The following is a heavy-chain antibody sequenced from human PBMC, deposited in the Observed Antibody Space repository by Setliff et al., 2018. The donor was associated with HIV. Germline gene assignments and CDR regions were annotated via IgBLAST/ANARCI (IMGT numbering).Heavy chain of an antibody. V-gene: IGHV4-38-2*02. CDR3: ARNIEWEPYAFDI. CDR1: GYSISSGYY. J-gene: IGHJ3*02. Sequence: PSETLSLTCTVSGYSISSGYYWGWIRQPPGKGLEWIANIYHSGSTNYNPSLKSRVTISVDTSKNQFSLKLTSVTAADTAVYYCARNIEWEPYAFDIWGQGTMVTVSS. CDR2: IYHSGST. D-gene: IGHD1-26*01.